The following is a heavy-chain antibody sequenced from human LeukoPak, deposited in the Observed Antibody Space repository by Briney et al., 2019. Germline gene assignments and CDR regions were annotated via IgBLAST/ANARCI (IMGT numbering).Heavy chain of an antibody. Sequence: PSETLSLTCTVSGGSISSSSYYWSWIRQPPGKGLEWIGYVYYSGSAHYNPSLKSRVTISVDTSNNQFSLKLSSVTAADTAVYYCARDSEFYYYMDVWGKGTTVTVSS. V-gene: IGHV4-61*01. CDR2: VYYSGSA. CDR1: GGSISSSSYY. CDR3: ARDSEFYYYMDV. J-gene: IGHJ6*03. D-gene: IGHD1-14*01.